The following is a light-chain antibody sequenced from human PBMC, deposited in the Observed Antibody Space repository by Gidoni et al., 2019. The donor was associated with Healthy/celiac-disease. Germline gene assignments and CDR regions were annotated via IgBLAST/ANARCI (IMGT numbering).Light chain of an antibody. V-gene: IGLV1-44*01. CDR1: SPNIGSNT. Sequence: QSVLTQPPSASGPPGPRVTISCSGSSPNIGSNTVNWYQQLPGTAPKLIIYSNNQRPSGVPDRFSGSKSGTTATLAIRGLQAEDEADYYCAAWDDSLNGLVFGGGTKLTVL. CDR2: SNN. CDR3: AAWDDSLNGLV. J-gene: IGLJ2*01.